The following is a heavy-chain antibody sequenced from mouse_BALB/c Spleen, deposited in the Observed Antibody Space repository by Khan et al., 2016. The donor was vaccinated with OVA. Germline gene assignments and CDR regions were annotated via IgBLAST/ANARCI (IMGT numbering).Heavy chain of an antibody. V-gene: IGHV1-77*01. CDR2: IYPGSNIT. CDR1: VFIFTDYF. J-gene: IGHJ3*01. CDR3: AREWGAWFPY. Sequence: QVQLQQSGFFLVCPLASVKLSCKASVFIFTDYFIYCVKQRTGQGLEWFGVIYPGSNITYYNEKFKGKATLTADKSSRTDYMQHSRLTAEDSAVYFCAREWGAWFPYWGQGTLVTVSA.